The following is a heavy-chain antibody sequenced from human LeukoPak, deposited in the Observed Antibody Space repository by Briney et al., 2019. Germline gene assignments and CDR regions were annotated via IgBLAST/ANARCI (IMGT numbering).Heavy chain of an antibody. CDR3: ARDRAWNYFDY. Sequence: GRSLRLSCAASGFTFRTFAMHWVRQAPGKELEWVAVISYDGSSEYYADSVTGRFTISRDNSKNTLYLLMNSLRAEDTAVYYCARDRAWNYFDYWGQGTLVTVSS. D-gene: IGHD3-3*01. V-gene: IGHV3-30-3*01. CDR2: ISYDGSSE. J-gene: IGHJ4*02. CDR1: GFTFRTFA.